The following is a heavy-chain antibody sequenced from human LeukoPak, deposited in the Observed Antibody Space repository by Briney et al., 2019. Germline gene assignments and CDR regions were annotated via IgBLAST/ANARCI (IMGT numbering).Heavy chain of an antibody. CDR2: IYYDGST. CDR3: ARRGDAWQILYSFDV. V-gene: IGHV4-39*01. Sequence: PSETLSLTCTVSGAFLARDMYHWGWVRQSPGKGLEWLGTIYYDGSTFYSPSFKSRVTISINASEKQLSLNLASVTAADTAVYYCARRGDAWQILYSFDVWGQGTAVIVSS. CDR1: GAFLARDMYH. D-gene: IGHD2-15*01. J-gene: IGHJ3*01.